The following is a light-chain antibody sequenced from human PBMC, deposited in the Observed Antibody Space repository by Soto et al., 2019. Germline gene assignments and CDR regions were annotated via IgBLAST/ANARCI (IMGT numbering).Light chain of an antibody. Sequence: ENVLTQSPGTLSLSPGEIATLSCRASQTVSSNYLAWYQQKPGQAPRLLIYDASRRATGIPDRFSGSGSGTDFILTISRLEPEDFEVYYCQQYETSPLTFGGGTKVELK. CDR2: DAS. CDR1: QTVSSNY. V-gene: IGKV3-20*01. CDR3: QQYETSPLT. J-gene: IGKJ4*01.